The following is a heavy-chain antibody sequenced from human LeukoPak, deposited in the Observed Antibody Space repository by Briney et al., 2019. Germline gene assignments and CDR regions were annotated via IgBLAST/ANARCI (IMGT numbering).Heavy chain of an antibody. CDR3: SRSHDYGGLYFYYYMDV. Sequence: PSVTLSLTCTVSGGSISSRSDYWGWIGQTPGKGLEWIGNLDSSGSTYYNPSLKSRVTISVGTSKNQFSLNLRSVTAADTAIYFCSRSHDYGGLYFYYYMDVWGKGTTVTVSS. CDR1: GGSISSRSDY. J-gene: IGHJ6*03. CDR2: LDSSGST. D-gene: IGHD4-23*01. V-gene: IGHV4-39*01.